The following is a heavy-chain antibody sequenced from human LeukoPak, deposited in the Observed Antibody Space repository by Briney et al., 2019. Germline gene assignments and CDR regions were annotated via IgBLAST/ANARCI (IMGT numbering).Heavy chain of an antibody. D-gene: IGHD6-19*01. V-gene: IGHV3-21*01. CDR1: GFTFSSYA. CDR3: ARDLGAVADY. J-gene: IGHJ4*02. Sequence: GGSLRLSCAASGFTFSSYAMNWVRQAPGKGLEWVSSISSSSSYIYYADSVKGRFTISRDNAKSSLYLQMNSLRAEDTAVYYCARDLGAVADYWGQGTLVTVSS. CDR2: ISSSSSYI.